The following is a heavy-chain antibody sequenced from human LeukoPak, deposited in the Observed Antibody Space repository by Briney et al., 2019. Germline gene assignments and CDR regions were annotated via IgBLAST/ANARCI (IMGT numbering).Heavy chain of an antibody. Sequence: GGSLRLSCTASEFTVGRNYMLWVRQAPGKGLEWVSLIFSNGDTHYADSVKGRFTISRDTSKNTVSLQMNCLRVEDTAMYYCTRDQMNYWGQGTLVTVSS. D-gene: IGHD5-24*01. J-gene: IGHJ4*02. CDR1: EFTVGRNY. CDR2: IFSNGDT. V-gene: IGHV3-53*01. CDR3: TRDQMNY.